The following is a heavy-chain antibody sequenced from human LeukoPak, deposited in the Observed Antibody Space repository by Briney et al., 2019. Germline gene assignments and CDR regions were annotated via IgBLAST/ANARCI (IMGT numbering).Heavy chain of an antibody. CDR2: INTGNGNA. J-gene: IGHJ1*01. Sequence: GASVKVSCKASGYTFTDYGMHWVRQAPGQGLEWMAWINTGNGNAKYSEKFQGRVTITRDTSASTAYMDLSSQRSEDTAVYYCARVPLHDSNKYYYPHWGQGTVVTVSS. D-gene: IGHD3-10*01. V-gene: IGHV1-3*04. CDR3: ARVPLHDSNKYYYPH. CDR1: GYTFTDYG.